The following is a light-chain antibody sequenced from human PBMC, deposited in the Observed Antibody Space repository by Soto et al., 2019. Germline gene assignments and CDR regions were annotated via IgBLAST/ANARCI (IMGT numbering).Light chain of an antibody. Sequence: DIQMTQSPSTLSASVGDKVTITCRASQSISCWLAWYQQKPGKAPKLLIYDASSLESGVPSRFSGSGSGTEFTLTIRSLQPDDFATYYCQHYKSYSEAFGQGTKVELK. CDR1: QSISCW. V-gene: IGKV1-5*01. CDR3: QHYKSYSEA. J-gene: IGKJ1*01. CDR2: DAS.